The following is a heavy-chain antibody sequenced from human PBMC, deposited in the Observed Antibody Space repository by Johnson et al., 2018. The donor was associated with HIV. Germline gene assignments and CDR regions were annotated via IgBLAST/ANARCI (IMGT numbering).Heavy chain of an antibody. J-gene: IGHJ3*02. CDR3: ARDRGGPERNYDFWSGYYGGDAFDI. CDR2: ISSSGSTI. CDR1: GFTFSDYY. D-gene: IGHD3-3*01. Sequence: QVQLVESGGALVKPGGSLRLSCAASGFTFSDYYMSWIRQAPGKGLEWVSYISSSGSTIYYADSVKGRFTISRDNAKNSLYLQMNSLRAEDTALYYCARDRGGPERNYDFWSGYYGGDAFDIWGQGTMVTVSS. V-gene: IGHV3-11*01.